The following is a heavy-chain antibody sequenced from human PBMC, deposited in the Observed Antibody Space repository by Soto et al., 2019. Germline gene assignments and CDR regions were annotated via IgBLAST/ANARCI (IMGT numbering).Heavy chain of an antibody. D-gene: IGHD6-25*01. Sequence: EVQLVESGGGLVQPGGSLRLSCAASGFTVSSNSMSWVRQAPGKGLEWVSIIYSGGSTYYADSVKGRFTISRDNSKNTLYLQMNSLRAEDTAVYYFARASPAADYWGQGTLVTVSS. V-gene: IGHV3-66*01. CDR1: GFTVSSNS. CDR3: ARASPAADY. CDR2: IYSGGST. J-gene: IGHJ4*02.